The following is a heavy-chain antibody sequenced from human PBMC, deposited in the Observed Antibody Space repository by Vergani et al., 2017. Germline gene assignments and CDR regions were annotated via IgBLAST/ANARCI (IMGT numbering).Heavy chain of an antibody. V-gene: IGHV3-48*01. CDR2: ISSSSSTI. CDR3: ASWQQLVLLRVGY. D-gene: IGHD6-13*01. J-gene: IGHJ4*02. CDR1: GFTFSSYS. Sequence: EVQLLESGGGLVQPGGSLRLSCAASGFTFSSYSMNWVRQAPGKGLEWVSYISSSSSTIYYADSVKGRFTISRDNAKNSLYLQMNSLRAEDTAVYYCASWQQLVLLRVGYWGQGTLVTVSS.